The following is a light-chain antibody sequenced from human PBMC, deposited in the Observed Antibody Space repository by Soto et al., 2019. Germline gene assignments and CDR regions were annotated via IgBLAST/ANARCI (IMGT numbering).Light chain of an antibody. CDR2: DAS. CDR1: QDISTY. V-gene: IGKV1-33*01. CDR3: QQSDSLPIT. Sequence: DIQMTQSPASLSASVGDRATITCRASQDISTYLNWYQQRPGKAPKLLIYDASNLETGVPSRFSGNRSGTHFTFAITSLQPEDVATYYCQQSDSLPITFGQGTRLEIK. J-gene: IGKJ5*01.